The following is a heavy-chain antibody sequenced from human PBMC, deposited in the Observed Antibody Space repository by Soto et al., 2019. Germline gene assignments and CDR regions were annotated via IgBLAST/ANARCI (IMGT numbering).Heavy chain of an antibody. Sequence: PSETLSLTCAVYGGSFSGYYWSWIRQPPGKGLEWIGEINHSGSTNYNPSLKSRVTISVDTSKNQFSLKLSSVTAADTAVYYCARVRYYYDSSGYYYVLHYFDYWGQGTLVTVSS. CDR3: ARVRYYYDSSGYYYVLHYFDY. V-gene: IGHV4-34*01. CDR2: INHSGST. J-gene: IGHJ4*02. D-gene: IGHD3-22*01. CDR1: GGSFSGYY.